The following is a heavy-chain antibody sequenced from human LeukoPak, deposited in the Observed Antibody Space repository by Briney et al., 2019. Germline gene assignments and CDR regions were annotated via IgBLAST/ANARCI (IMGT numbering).Heavy chain of an antibody. CDR3: ARDLGATIFDFDY. Sequence: GGSLRLSCAASGFTFRSYAMSWVRQAPGKGLEWVSLISHGGDSTYYADSVKGRFTISTDNSKGTLYLQMNSLRVEDTAVYYCARDLGATIFDFDYWGQGTLVTVSS. J-gene: IGHJ4*02. CDR2: ISHGGDST. CDR1: GFTFRSYA. V-gene: IGHV3-23*01. D-gene: IGHD1-26*01.